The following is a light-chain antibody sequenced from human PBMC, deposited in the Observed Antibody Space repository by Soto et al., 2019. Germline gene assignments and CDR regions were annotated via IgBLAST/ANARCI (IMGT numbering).Light chain of an antibody. CDR1: QGITKY. Sequence: DIQMTQSPSSLSASVGDRVTITCRASQGITKYLAWYQQKPGKVPNLLIHTATTLQSGVPSRFSGSGYGTDFTRTISSLQPEDVATYYCQKYNSAPYTFGPGTKVDIK. J-gene: IGKJ3*01. V-gene: IGKV1-27*01. CDR3: QKYNSAPYT. CDR2: TAT.